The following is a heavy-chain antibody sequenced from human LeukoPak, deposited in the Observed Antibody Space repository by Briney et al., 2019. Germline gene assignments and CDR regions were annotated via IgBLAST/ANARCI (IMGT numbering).Heavy chain of an antibody. CDR3: ARGRQVVASATPLCYFDL. CDR2: INPNSGGS. J-gene: IGHJ2*01. D-gene: IGHD2-15*01. Sequence: ASVKVSCKASGYTFTDYYMHWVRQAPGQGLEWMGWINPNSGGSNCAQKFQGRVTMTRDTSISTAYMELSGLRSDDRAVYYCARGRQVVASATPLCYFDLWGRGTLVTVSS. V-gene: IGHV1-2*02. CDR1: GYTFTDYY.